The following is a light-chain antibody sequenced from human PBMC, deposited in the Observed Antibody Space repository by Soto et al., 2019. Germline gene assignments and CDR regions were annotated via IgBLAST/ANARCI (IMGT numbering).Light chain of an antibody. CDR1: QGIRTD. V-gene: IGKV1-6*01. CDR3: LQDDSYIQS. Sequence: AIQMTQSPSSLSASVGDRVTISCRASQGIRTDLSWYQQKPGKAPKVLIYAASTLQSGVPSRFSGSGSGTDFTLTLSSLQPEDFTTYYCLQDDSYIQSFGQGTKVEIK. CDR2: AAS. J-gene: IGKJ1*01.